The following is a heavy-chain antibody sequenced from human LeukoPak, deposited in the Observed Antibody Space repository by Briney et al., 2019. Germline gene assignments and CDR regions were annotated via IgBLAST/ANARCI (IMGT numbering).Heavy chain of an antibody. Sequence: GGSLRLSCAASRFTFSSYAMSWVRQAPGKGLEWVSVLFSGGSTHYVDSVRGRFTISRDESKNTLFLQMNSLRVEDTAVYYCVRSTLDAFDLWGQGTMVTVSS. J-gene: IGHJ3*01. CDR2: LFSGGST. CDR3: VRSTLDAFDL. D-gene: IGHD1-1*01. V-gene: IGHV3-66*02. CDR1: RFTFSSYA.